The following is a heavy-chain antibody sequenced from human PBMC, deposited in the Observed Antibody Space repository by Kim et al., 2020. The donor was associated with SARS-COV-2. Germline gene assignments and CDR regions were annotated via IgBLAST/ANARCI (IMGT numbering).Heavy chain of an antibody. CDR3: ARGSSSITIFGVVIDTDDWFDP. V-gene: IGHV4-34*01. D-gene: IGHD3-3*01. Sequence: SETLSLTCAVYGGSFSGYYWSWIRQPPGKGLEWIGEINHSGSTNYNPSLKSGVTISVDTSKNQFSLKLSSVTAADTAVYYCARGSSSITIFGVVIDTDDWFDPWGQGTLVTVSS. J-gene: IGHJ5*02. CDR2: INHSGST. CDR1: GGSFSGYY.